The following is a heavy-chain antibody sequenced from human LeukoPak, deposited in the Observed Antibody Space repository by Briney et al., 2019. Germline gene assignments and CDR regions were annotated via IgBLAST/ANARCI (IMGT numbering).Heavy chain of an antibody. Sequence: SETLSLTCTVSGYSISSGYYWGWIRQPPGKGLEWIGSIYHSGSTYYNPSLKSRVTISVDTSKNQFSLKLSSVTAADTAVYYCARDITMDNWFDPWGQGTLVTVSS. CDR2: IYHSGST. D-gene: IGHD3-10*01. CDR3: ARDITMDNWFDP. V-gene: IGHV4-38-2*02. J-gene: IGHJ5*02. CDR1: GYSISSGYY.